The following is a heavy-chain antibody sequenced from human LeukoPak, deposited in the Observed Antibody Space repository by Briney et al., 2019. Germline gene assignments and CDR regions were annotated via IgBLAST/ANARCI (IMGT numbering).Heavy chain of an antibody. V-gene: IGHV3-23*01. CDR1: GFTFSSYA. CDR2: ISGSGGST. CDR3: ATDIVVVVAATDY. J-gene: IGHJ4*02. D-gene: IGHD2-15*01. Sequence: GGSLRLSCAASGFTFSSYAMSWVRQAPGKGLEWVSAISGSGGSTNYADSVKGRFTISRDNSKNTLYLQMNSLRAEDTAVYYCATDIVVVVAATDYWGQGTLVTVSS.